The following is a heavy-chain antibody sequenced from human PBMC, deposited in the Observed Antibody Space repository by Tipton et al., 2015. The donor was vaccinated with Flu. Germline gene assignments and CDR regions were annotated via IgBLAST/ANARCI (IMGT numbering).Heavy chain of an antibody. CDR3: ARGRGRGYYGSGSYVHYGMDV. J-gene: IGHJ6*02. D-gene: IGHD3-10*01. CDR1: GGSFSGYY. CDR2: INHSGST. Sequence: LRLSCAVYGGSFSGYYWSWIRQPPGKGLEWIGEINHSGSTNYNPSLKSRVTISVDTSKNQFSLKLSSVTAADTAVYYCARGRGRGYYGSGSYVHYGMDVWGQGTTVTVSS. V-gene: IGHV4-34*01.